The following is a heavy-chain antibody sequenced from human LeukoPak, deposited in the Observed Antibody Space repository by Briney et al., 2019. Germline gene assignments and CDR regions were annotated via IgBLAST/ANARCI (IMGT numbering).Heavy chain of an antibody. CDR3: ARRYHYDNSAYYYGFNH. D-gene: IGHD3-22*01. CDR1: GYTFTDYY. V-gene: IGHV1-2*02. CDR2: INPNGGGT. Sequence: ASVKVSCKASGYTFTDYYLHWVRQAPAQGLELMGWINPNGGGTNYAQKFQVRVTMTMDTSFNTGYMELSSLRSDDTAVYYWARRYHYDNSAYYYGFNHWGQGTLVTVSS. J-gene: IGHJ4*02.